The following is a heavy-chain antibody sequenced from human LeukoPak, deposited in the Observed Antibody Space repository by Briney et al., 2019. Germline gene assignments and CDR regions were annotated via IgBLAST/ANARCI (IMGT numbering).Heavy chain of an antibody. Sequence: SETLSLTCTVSGGSISPYYWSWIRQPPGKGLEWIGYIYSYGSTNYNPSLKSRVTISVDTSKNQFSLRLTSVTAADTAVYYCAKDGPTGPWGQGTLITVSS. J-gene: IGHJ4*02. CDR3: AKDGPTGP. D-gene: IGHD1-26*01. V-gene: IGHV4-59*01. CDR1: GGSISPYY. CDR2: IYSYGST.